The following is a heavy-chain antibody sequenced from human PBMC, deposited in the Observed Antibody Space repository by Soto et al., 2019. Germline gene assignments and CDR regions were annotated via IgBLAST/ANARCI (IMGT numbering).Heavy chain of an antibody. CDR1: GCPLQPCGYY. V-gene: IGHV4-31*03. Sequence: QVPLQGSGPGLVKPSTTPFPPCHFPGCPLQPCGYYWSWIRQHPGKGLEWIGYIYYSGSTYYNPSLKSRVTISVDTSKNQFSLKLSSVTAADTAVYYCAREPLTWGQGTLVTVSS. CDR2: IYYSGST. J-gene: IGHJ4*02. CDR3: AREPLT.